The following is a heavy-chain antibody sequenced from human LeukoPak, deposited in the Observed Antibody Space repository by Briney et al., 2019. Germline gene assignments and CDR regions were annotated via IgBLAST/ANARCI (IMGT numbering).Heavy chain of an antibody. CDR1: GYTLTELS. D-gene: IGHD3-10*01. J-gene: IGHJ4*02. Sequence: ASVKVSCKVSGYTLTELSMHWVRQAPGKGLEWIGGFDPEDGETIYAQKFQGRVTMTEDTSTDTAYMELSSLRSEDTAVYYCATNTMVRGVIRYYFDYWGQGTLVTVSS. CDR2: FDPEDGET. CDR3: ATNTMVRGVIRYYFDY. V-gene: IGHV1-24*01.